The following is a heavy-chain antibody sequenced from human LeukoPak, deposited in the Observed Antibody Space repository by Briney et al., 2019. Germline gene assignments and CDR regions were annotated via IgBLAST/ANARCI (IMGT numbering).Heavy chain of an antibody. CDR2: ISSSSSTI. D-gene: IGHD6-19*01. Sequence: QPGGSLRLSRAASGFTFSSYSMNWVRQAPGKGLEWVSYISSSSSTIYYADSVKGRFTISRDNAKNSLYLQMNSLRAEDTAVYYCARDGDYSSGTPGPDYWGQGTLVTVSS. CDR3: ARDGDYSSGTPGPDY. CDR1: GFTFSSYS. V-gene: IGHV3-48*01. J-gene: IGHJ4*02.